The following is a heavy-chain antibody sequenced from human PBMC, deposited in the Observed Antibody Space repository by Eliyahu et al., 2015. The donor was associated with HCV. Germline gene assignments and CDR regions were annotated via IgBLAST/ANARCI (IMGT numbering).Heavy chain of an antibody. D-gene: IGHD6-19*01. CDR1: GGSFSGYY. CDR2: INHSGST. Sequence: QVQLQQWGAGLLKPSETLSLTCAVYGGSFSGYYWSWIRQPPGKGLEWIGGINHSGSTNYNPSLKSRVTISVDTSKNQFSLKLSSVTAADTAVYYCARGQVAGTPLDYYFDYWGQGTLVTVSS. V-gene: IGHV4-34*01. CDR3: ARGQVAGTPLDYYFDY. J-gene: IGHJ4*02.